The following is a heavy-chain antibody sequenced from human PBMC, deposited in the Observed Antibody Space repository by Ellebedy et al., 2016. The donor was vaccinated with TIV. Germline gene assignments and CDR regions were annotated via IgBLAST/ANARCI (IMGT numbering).Heavy chain of an antibody. Sequence: PGGSLRLSCAVSGLTFSSYEMNWVRQAPGKGLEWVSYFSGSASVTAYADSVKGRFTISRDNARTSLYLQMNSLRVDDTAMYYCARSYGARTSGPWGQGTLVTVSS. CDR3: ARSYGARTSGP. D-gene: IGHD3-16*01. V-gene: IGHV3-48*03. CDR2: FSGSASVT. J-gene: IGHJ5*02. CDR1: GLTFSSYE.